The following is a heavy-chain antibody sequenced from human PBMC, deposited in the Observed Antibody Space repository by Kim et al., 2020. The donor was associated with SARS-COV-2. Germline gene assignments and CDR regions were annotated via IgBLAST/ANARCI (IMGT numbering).Heavy chain of an antibody. D-gene: IGHD2-15*01. Sequence: SETLSLTCAVYGGSFSGYYWRWIRQPPGKGLEWIGEINHSGSTNYNPSLKSRVTISVDTTKNQFALKLSAVTAADTAVYYCARGVGGKGRGAFDIWGQGTMVTVSS. CDR3: ARGVGGKGRGAFDI. CDR2: INHSGST. V-gene: IGHV4-34*01. J-gene: IGHJ3*02. CDR1: GGSFSGYY.